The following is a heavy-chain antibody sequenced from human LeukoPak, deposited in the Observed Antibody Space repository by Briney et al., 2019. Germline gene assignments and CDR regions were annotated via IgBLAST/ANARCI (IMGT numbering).Heavy chain of an antibody. CDR3: ARDRSYDILTGLLGGHYYYGMDV. Sequence: PSETLSLTCTVSGGSISSYYWSWIRQPPGKGLEWIGYIYYSGSTNYNPSLKSRVTISVDTSKNQFSLKLSSVTAADTAVYYCARDRSYDILTGLLGGHYYYGMDVWGQGTTVTVSS. J-gene: IGHJ6*02. CDR1: GGSISSYY. D-gene: IGHD3-9*01. CDR2: IYYSGST. V-gene: IGHV4-59*01.